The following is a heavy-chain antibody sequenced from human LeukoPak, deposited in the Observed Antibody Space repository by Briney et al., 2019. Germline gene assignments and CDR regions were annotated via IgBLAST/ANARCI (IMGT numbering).Heavy chain of an antibody. Sequence: HPGGSLRLSCAASGFTVNTNYMSWVRQAPGKGLEWVSIIYSSGSTYYVDSVKGRFTISRDNSKNTLYLQMNGLRAEDTAVYYCATRSLPGYYYGMDVWGQGTTVTVSS. V-gene: IGHV3-53*01. J-gene: IGHJ6*02. CDR3: ATRSLPGYYYGMDV. CDR2: IYSSGST. CDR1: GFTVNTNY. D-gene: IGHD2-15*01.